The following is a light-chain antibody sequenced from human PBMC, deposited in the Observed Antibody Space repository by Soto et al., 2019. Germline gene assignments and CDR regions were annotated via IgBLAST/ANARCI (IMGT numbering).Light chain of an antibody. CDR2: DTA. J-gene: IGKJ5*01. Sequence: EIVMTQSPATLSVSPGERATLSCRASESVSGNLAWYQQKPGQAPRLLIYDTASRATAIPARFSGSGSGTDFTLTISSLQSEDFAVYYCQQYSNWPTFGQGTRLYIK. CDR1: ESVSGN. V-gene: IGKV3-15*01. CDR3: QQYSNWPT.